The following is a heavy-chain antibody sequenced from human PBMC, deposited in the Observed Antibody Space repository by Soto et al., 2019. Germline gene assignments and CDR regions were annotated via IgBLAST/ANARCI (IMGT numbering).Heavy chain of an antibody. CDR2: INAGNGNT. J-gene: IGHJ6*01. D-gene: IGHD2-15*01. CDR3: ARDVVTQPFRNYYGMDV. V-gene: IGHV1-3*01. Sequence: GASVKLSCKASGYTFTSYAMHWVRQAPGQRLEWMGWINAGNGNTQYSQTFQGRVTITRDTSASTAYMELSSLRSEDTAVFYCARDVVTQPFRNYYGMDVWGQGTTVTGSS. CDR1: GYTFTSYA.